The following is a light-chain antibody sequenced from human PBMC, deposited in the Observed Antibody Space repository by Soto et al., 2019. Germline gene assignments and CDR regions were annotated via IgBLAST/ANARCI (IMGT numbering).Light chain of an antibody. Sequence: QSVLTQPPSGSGTPGQRVSISCSGSTSNIGINTVNWYQQLPGTAPKLLIYSNTQRPSGVPERFSGSKSGTSASLAISGLRSEDEADYYCAAWDDALGGLVVFGGGTKLTVL. CDR1: TSNIGINT. J-gene: IGLJ2*01. V-gene: IGLV1-44*01. CDR3: AAWDDALGGLVV. CDR2: SNT.